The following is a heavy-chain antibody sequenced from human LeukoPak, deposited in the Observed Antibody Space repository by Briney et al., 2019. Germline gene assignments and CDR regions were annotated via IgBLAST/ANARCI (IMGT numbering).Heavy chain of an antibody. V-gene: IGHV3-30*02. J-gene: IGHJ5*02. CDR2: IRHDGSKK. Sequence: GGSLRLSCAASGFIFSSYGMHWVRQAPGKGLEWVAFIRHDGSKKYYADSVKGRFTISRDNSRNTLYLQMNSLRAEDTAVYYCAKKYSTGLDPWGQGTLVTVSS. D-gene: IGHD1-26*01. CDR1: GFIFSSYG. CDR3: AKKYSTGLDP.